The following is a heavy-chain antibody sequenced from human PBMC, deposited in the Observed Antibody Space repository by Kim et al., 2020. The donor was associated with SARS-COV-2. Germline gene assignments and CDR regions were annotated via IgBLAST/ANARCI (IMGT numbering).Heavy chain of an antibody. CDR2: IYYSGST. Sequence: SETLSLTCTVSGGSISSYYWSWIRQPPGKGLEWIGYIYYSGSTNYNPSLKSRVTISVDTSKNQFSLKLSSVTAADTAVYYCARVLRGSSYDAFDIWGQGTMVTVSS. CDR1: GGSISSYY. CDR3: ARVLRGSSYDAFDI. V-gene: IGHV4-59*13. J-gene: IGHJ3*02. D-gene: IGHD6-6*01.